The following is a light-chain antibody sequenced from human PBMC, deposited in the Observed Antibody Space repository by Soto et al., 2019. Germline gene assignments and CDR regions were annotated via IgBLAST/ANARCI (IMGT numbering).Light chain of an antibody. J-gene: IGLJ3*02. CDR1: DIGSKS. CDR2: YDR. CDR3: QVWDTTSDPEGV. Sequence: SYELTQPPSVSETPGKTATITCGGSDIGSKSVNWYQQKPGQAPVLIMFYDRVRPSGIPARFSGSNSGNTATLTISGVEVGDEADYYCQVWDTTSDPEGVFGVGTKLTVL. V-gene: IGLV3-21*04.